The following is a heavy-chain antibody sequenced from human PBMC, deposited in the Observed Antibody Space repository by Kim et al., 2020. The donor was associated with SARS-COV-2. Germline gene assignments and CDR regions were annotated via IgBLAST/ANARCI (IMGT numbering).Heavy chain of an antibody. Sequence: GGSLRLSCAASGFTFSGSAMHWVRQASGKGLEWVGRIRSKANSYATAYAASVKGRFTISRDDSKNTAYLQMNSLKTEDTAVYYCTRLLPYYYGSGAYYFDYWGQGTLVTVSS. D-gene: IGHD3-10*01. J-gene: IGHJ4*02. V-gene: IGHV3-73*01. CDR2: IRSKANSYAT. CDR1: GFTFSGSA. CDR3: TRLLPYYYGSGAYYFDY.